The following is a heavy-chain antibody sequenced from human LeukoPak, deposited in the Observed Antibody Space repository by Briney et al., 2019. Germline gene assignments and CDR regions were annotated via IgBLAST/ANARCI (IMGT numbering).Heavy chain of an antibody. J-gene: IGHJ4*02. V-gene: IGHV4-59*01. CDR3: ARGSSSWPYYFHY. Sequence: SETLSLTCTVSGGSISSDYWNWIRQPPGKGLEWIGYFYYSGSTNYNPSLKRRVTISGDTSKNQFSLKLSSVTAADTAMYYCARGSSSWPYYFHYWGQGTLVTVSS. CDR2: FYYSGST. D-gene: IGHD6-13*01. CDR1: GGSISSDY.